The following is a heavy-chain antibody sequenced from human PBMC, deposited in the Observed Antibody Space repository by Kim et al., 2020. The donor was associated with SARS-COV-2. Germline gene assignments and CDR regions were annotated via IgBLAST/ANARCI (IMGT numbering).Heavy chain of an antibody. J-gene: IGHJ6*01. CDR2: IWYDGSNK. V-gene: IGHV3-33*01. D-gene: IGHD2-2*01. Sequence: GGSLRLSCAASGFTFSSYGMNWVRQAPGKGLEWVAVIWYDGSNKYFADSVKGRFTISRDNSKNTLYLQMNSLRAEDTAVYYCARDRSSSSSCYPGYYYYG. CDR1: GFTFSSYG. CDR3: ARDRSSSSSCYPGYYYYG.